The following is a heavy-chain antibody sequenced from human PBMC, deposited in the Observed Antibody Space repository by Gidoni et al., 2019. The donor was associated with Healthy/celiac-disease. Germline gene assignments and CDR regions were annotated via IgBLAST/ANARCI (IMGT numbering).Heavy chain of an antibody. J-gene: IGHJ5*02. V-gene: IGHV4-61*02. CDR2: IYTSGST. CDR1: GGSISSGSYY. D-gene: IGHD2-15*01. CDR3: ARAPVGYCSGGSCVNWFDP. Sequence: VKPSQTLSLTCTVSGGSISSGSYYWSWIRQPAGKGLEWIGRIYTSGSTNYNPSLKSRVTISVDTSKNQFSLKLSSVTAADTAVYYCARAPVGYCSGGSCVNWFDPWGQGTLVTVSS.